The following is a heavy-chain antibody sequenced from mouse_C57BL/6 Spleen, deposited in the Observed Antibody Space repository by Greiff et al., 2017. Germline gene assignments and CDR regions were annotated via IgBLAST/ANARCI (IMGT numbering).Heavy chain of an antibody. CDR3: ESARGGGYDFDY. J-gene: IGHJ2*01. Sequence: QVQLQQPGAELVKPGASVKLSCKASGYTFTSYWMHWVKQRPGQGLEWIGMIHPNSGSTNYNEKFKSKATLTVDTSSSTAYMQLSILTSEDSAVYYSESARGGGYDFDYWGQGTTLTVSS. CDR2: IHPNSGST. V-gene: IGHV1-64*01. CDR1: GYTFTSYW. D-gene: IGHD3-2*02.